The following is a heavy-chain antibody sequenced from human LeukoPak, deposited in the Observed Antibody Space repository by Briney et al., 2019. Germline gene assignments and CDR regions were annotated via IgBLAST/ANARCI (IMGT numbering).Heavy chain of an antibody. CDR1: GFTFSSYA. Sequence: PGGSLRLSCAASGFTFSSYAMSWVRQAPGKGLEWVSAISGSGGSTYYADSVKGRFTISRDNSKNTLYLQMNSLRAEDTAVYYCAKGAHKTGYSFGYVGYWGQGTLVTVSS. V-gene: IGHV3-23*01. J-gene: IGHJ4*02. D-gene: IGHD5-18*01. CDR3: AKGAHKTGYSFGYVGY. CDR2: ISGSGGST.